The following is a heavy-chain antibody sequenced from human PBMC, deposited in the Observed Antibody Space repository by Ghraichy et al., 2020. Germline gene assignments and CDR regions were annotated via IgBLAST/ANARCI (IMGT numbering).Heavy chain of an antibody. J-gene: IGHJ6*03. CDR3: ARGYYSSYYYYYMDV. CDR2: IYYSGST. V-gene: IGHV4-61*01. D-gene: IGHD4-11*01. Sequence: SETLSLTCTVSGGSVSSGSYYWSWIRQPPGKGLEWIGYIYYSGSTNYNPSLKSRVTISVDTSKNQFSLKLSSVTAADTAVYYCARGYYSSYYYYYMDVWGKGTTVAVSS. CDR1: GGSVSSGSYY.